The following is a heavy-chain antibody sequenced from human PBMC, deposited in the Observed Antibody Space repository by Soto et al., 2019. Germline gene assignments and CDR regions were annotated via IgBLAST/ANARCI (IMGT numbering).Heavy chain of an antibody. D-gene: IGHD6-6*01. J-gene: IGHJ6*03. CDR2: IHYSGST. CDR3: ARSGAGSSSPRPLYYYMDV. V-gene: IGHV4-59*01. CDR1: GGSISSYY. Sequence: SETLSLTCTVSGGSISSYYWSWIRQPPGKGLKWIGYIHYSGSTNYNPSLKSRVTISVDTSKNQFSLKLSSVTAADTAVYYCARSGAGSSSPRPLYYYMDVWGKGTTVTVSS.